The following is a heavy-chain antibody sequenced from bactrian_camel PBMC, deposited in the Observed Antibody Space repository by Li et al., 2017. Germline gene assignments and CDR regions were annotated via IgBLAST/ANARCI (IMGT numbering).Heavy chain of an antibody. Sequence: HVQLVESGGGLVQPGGSLRLSCAASGFRFSSYWMYWVRQAPGKGLEWVSSISIGGMTYYANLVKGRFTISRDNAKNTVYQQMNSLKAEDTGVYYCARRQDVSFGYGYWGQGTQVTVS. CDR1: GFRFSSYW. D-gene: IGHD1*01. J-gene: IGHJ6*01. CDR3: ARRQDVSFGYGY. V-gene: IGHV3S1*01. CDR2: ISIGGMT.